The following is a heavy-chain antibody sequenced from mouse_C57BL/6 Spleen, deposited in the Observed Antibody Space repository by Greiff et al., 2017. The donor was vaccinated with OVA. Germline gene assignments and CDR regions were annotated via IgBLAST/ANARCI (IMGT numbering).Heavy chain of an antibody. V-gene: IGHV1-69*01. J-gene: IGHJ3*01. D-gene: IGHD1-1*01. CDR1: GYTFTSYW. CDR3: AGSGFAY. CDR2: IDPSDSYT. Sequence: QVQLQQPGAELVMPGASVKLSCKASGYTFTSYWMHWVKQRPGQGLEWIGEIDPSDSYTNYNQKFQGKSTLTVDKSSSTAYMQLSSLTSEDSAVYYCAGSGFAYWGQGTLVTVSA.